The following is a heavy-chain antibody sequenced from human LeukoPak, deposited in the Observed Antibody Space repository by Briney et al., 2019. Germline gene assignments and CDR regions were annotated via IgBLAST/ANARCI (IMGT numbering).Heavy chain of an antibody. V-gene: IGHV3-48*01. CDR2: ISSDSGTI. CDR1: GLTFSTYS. CDR3: ARAAQPGFDP. J-gene: IGHJ5*02. D-gene: IGHD1-14*01. Sequence: GGSLRLSCGAPGLTFSTYSMNWVRQAPGKGLEWVSYISSDSGTIYYADSVKGRFTISRDNAKNSLYLQMNSLRAEDTAVYYCARAAQPGFDPWGQGTLVTVSS.